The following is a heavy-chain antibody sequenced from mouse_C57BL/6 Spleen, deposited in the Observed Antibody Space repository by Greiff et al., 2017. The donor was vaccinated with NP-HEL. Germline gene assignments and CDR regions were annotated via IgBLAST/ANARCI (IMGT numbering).Heavy chain of an antibody. V-gene: IGHV1-54*01. J-gene: IGHJ4*01. CDR1: GYAFTNYL. CDR3: ARLSLEAMDY. CDR2: INPGSGGT. Sequence: VQLQQSGAELVRPGTSVKVSCKASGYAFTNYLIEWVKQRPGQGLEWIGVINPGSGGTNYNEKFKGKATLTADKSSSTAYMQLSSLTSEDSAVYFCARLSLEAMDYWGQRTSVTVSS.